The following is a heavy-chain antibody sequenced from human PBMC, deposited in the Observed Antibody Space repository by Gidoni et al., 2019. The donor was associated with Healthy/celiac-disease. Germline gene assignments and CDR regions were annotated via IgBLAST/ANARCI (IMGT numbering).Heavy chain of an antibody. J-gene: IGHJ4*02. V-gene: IGHV4-39*01. Sequence: QLQLQESGPGLVKPSETLSLTCTVSGGSISSSSYYWGWIRQPPGKGLGWIGSIYYSGSTYYNPSLKSRVTISVDTSKNQFSLKLSSVTAADTAVYYCARHPVAGTFYFDYWGQGTLVTVSS. CDR3: ARHPVAGTFYFDY. D-gene: IGHD6-19*01. CDR1: GGSISSSSYY. CDR2: IYYSGST.